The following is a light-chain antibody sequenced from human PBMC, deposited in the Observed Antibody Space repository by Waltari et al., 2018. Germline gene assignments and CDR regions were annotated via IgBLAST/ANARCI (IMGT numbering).Light chain of an antibody. CDR2: TAS. V-gene: IGKV1-39*01. CDR3: QQTYSTPYT. J-gene: IGKJ2*01. CDR1: QSILGH. Sequence: DIQMTHAPSSLSASVAHRLTMTCRASQSILGHFNWFQQQPGRPPKLLTHTASSLQSGVPSRFSGSGSGTHFTLTITSLQPEDFATYFCQQTYSTPYTFGQGTKVDIK.